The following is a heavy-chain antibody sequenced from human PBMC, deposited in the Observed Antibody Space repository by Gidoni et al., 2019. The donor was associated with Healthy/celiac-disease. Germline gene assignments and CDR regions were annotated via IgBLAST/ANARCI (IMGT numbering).Heavy chain of an antibody. CDR2: IDWDDDK. CDR1: GFSLSTSGMC. J-gene: IGHJ3*02. CDR3: ARISRRYSSGWNAFDI. D-gene: IGHD6-19*01. V-gene: IGHV2-70*15. Sequence: QVTLRESGPALVKPTQTLTLTCTFSGFSLSTSGMCVSWIRQPPGKALEWLARIDWDDDKYYSTSLKTRLTISKDTSKNQVVLTMTNMDPVDTATYYCARISRRYSSGWNAFDIWGQGTMVTVSS.